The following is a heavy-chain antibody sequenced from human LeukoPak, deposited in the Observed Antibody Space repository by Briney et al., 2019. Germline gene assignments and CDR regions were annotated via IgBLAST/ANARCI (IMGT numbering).Heavy chain of an antibody. Sequence: PGGSLRLSCAASRFTFSTYGMNWVRQIPGKGLEWVSAISGSGSRIYYADSVKGRFTISRDNSKNMLYLQMNSLRAEDTAVYYCARIITGTAGYYMDVWGKGTTVTVSS. V-gene: IGHV3-23*01. CDR1: RFTFSTYG. CDR2: ISGSGSRI. CDR3: ARIITGTAGYYMDV. D-gene: IGHD1-7*01. J-gene: IGHJ6*03.